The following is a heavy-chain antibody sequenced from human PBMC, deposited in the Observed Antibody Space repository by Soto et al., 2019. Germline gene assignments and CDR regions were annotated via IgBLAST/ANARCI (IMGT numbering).Heavy chain of an antibody. CDR1: GYTFTSYG. CDR3: VRRGSGTGYYYYGMDV. Sequence: ASVKVSCKASGYTFTSYGISWVRQAPGQGLEWMGWISAYNGNTNYAQKLQGRVTMTTDTSTSTAYMELRSLRSDDPAVYYCVRRGSGTGYYYYGMDVWGQGTTVTVSS. CDR2: ISAYNGNT. V-gene: IGHV1-18*01. J-gene: IGHJ6*02. D-gene: IGHD3-16*01.